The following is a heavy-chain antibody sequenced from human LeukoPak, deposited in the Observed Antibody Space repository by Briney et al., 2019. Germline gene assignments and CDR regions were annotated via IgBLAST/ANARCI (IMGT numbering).Heavy chain of an antibody. CDR2: IYSGGST. J-gene: IGHJ4*02. CDR3: ARAKPKNMVRGLIMRRESRYYFDY. D-gene: IGHD3-10*01. V-gene: IGHV3-53*01. Sequence: GGSLRLSCAASGFTFSSYGMSWVRQAPGRGLEWVSVIYSGGSTYYADSVKGRFTISRDNSKSTLYIQMNSLRAEDTAVYYCARAKPKNMVRGLIMRRESRYYFDYWGQGTLVTVSS. CDR1: GFTFSSYG.